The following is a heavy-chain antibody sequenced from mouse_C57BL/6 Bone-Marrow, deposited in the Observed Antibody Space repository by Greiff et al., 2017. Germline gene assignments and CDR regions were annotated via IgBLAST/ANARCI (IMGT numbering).Heavy chain of an antibody. CDR2: ISSGSSTS. D-gene: IGHD1-3*01. J-gene: IGHJ3*01. CDR3: SRWGSSAGFAY. Sequence: EVHLVESGGGLVKPGASLKLSCAASGFTFSDYGMHWVRQAPEKGLEWVAYISSGSSTSYYADKVKGRFTISRDKAKNTLFLQMTSLRSEDAAVYDCSRWGSSAGFAYWGKGTLVTVSA. V-gene: IGHV5-17*01. CDR1: GFTFSDYG.